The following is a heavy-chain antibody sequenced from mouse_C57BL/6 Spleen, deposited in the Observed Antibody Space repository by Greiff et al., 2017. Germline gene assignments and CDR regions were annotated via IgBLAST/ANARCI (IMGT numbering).Heavy chain of an antibody. CDR3: ARGLRPYAMDY. CDR1: GYSITSGYD. V-gene: IGHV3-1*01. J-gene: IGHJ4*01. CDR2: ISYSVST. Sequence: EVKLQESGPGMVKPSQSLSLTCTVTGYSITSGYDWHWIRHFPGNNLEWMGYISYSVSTNYNPSLKSRISITHDTSKNQFFLKLNSVTTEDTATYYCARGLRPYAMDYWGQGTSVTVSS. D-gene: IGHD3-2*02.